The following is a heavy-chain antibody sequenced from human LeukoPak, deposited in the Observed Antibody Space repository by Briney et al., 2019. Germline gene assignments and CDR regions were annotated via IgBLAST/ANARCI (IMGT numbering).Heavy chain of an antibody. CDR1: GFTFSSYA. CDR3: AKDPAPYYYGSGSYPSDY. CDR2: ISGSGGST. V-gene: IGHV3-23*01. J-gene: IGHJ4*02. D-gene: IGHD3-10*01. Sequence: PGGSLRLSCAASGFTFSSYAMSWVRQAPGKGLEWVSAISGSGGSTYYADSVKGRFTISRDNSKNTLYLQMNSLRPEDTAVYHCAKDPAPYYYGSGSYPSDYWGQGTLVTVSS.